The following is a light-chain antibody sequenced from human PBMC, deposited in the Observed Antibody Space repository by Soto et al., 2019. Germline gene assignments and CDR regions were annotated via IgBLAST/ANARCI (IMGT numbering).Light chain of an antibody. Sequence: EIVMTQSPAPLSVSPGERATLSCRASQSLSNNIYLAWYQQKPGQAPRLLIYGASSRATGIPNRFSGSGSGTEFTLTISSLQPDDFATYYCQQYNSYWTFGQGTKVDIK. CDR3: QQYNSYWT. V-gene: IGKV3D-15*01. CDR2: GAS. J-gene: IGKJ1*01. CDR1: QSLSNN.